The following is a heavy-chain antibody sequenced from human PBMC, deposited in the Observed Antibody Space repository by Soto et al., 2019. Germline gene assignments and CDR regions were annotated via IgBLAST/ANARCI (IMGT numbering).Heavy chain of an antibody. CDR3: AVPAASVAGASGTYYYYGMDV. Sequence: SETLSLTCTVTGDSISSRSYYWGWIRQPPGKGLEWIGSIYYSGSTYNNPSLRSRVSMSIDTSKNQFSLNLSSVTAADTAVYYCAVPAASVAGASGTYYYYGMDVWGQGTTVTVSS. V-gene: IGHV4-39*01. D-gene: IGHD6-19*01. CDR1: GDSISSRSYY. CDR2: IYYSGST. J-gene: IGHJ6*02.